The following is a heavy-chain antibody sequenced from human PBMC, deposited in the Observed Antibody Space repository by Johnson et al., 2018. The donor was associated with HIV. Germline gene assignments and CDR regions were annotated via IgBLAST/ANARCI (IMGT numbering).Heavy chain of an antibody. CDR2: IRYDGGSS. CDR1: GFTFSSYG. CDR3: ARSSTWQLVPGFDL. D-gene: IGHD6-13*01. V-gene: IGHV3-30*02. J-gene: IGHJ3*01. Sequence: QVQLVESGGGVVQPGGSLRLSCAASGFTFSSYGMHWVRRTPGKGLEWVAFIRYDGGSSYSANSVKGRFTISRDNSKNTLFLQMNSLRAEDTAVYYCARSSTWQLVPGFDLWGRGTMVTVSS.